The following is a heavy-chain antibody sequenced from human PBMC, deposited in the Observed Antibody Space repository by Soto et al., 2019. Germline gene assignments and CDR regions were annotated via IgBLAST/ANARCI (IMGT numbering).Heavy chain of an antibody. Sequence: QVQLQESGPGLVKPSQTLSLTCTVSGGSISSRDYSWTWVRQSPGKGLEWIGYIYYSGSTFYNPSLKGRVSISVDTSKNQFSLKVRSVTAADTAVYYCARDVISDDDYIISMDVWGQGTTVTVS. CDR1: GGSISSRDYS. CDR2: IYYSGST. D-gene: IGHD4-4*01. V-gene: IGHV4-30-4*01. CDR3: ARDVISDDDYIISMDV. J-gene: IGHJ6*02.